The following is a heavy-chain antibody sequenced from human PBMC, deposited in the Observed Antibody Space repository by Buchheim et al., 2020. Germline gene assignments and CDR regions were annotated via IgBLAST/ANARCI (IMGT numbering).Heavy chain of an antibody. CDR1: GGSISSGDYY. Sequence: QVQLQESGPGLVKPSQTLSLTCTVSGGSISSGDYYWRWIRQPPGKGLEWIGYIYYSGSTYYHPSLKRRVTISVDTSNNQFSLKLSSVTAADTAVYYCARDYVDTAMVPRYYYYGMDVWGQGTT. CDR2: IYYSGST. D-gene: IGHD5-18*01. J-gene: IGHJ6*02. V-gene: IGHV4-30-4*01. CDR3: ARDYVDTAMVPRYYYYGMDV.